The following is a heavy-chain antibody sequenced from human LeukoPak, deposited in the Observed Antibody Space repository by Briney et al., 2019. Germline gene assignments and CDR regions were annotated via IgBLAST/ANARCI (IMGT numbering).Heavy chain of an antibody. CDR3: ARISELMTTVTYFDY. J-gene: IGHJ4*02. V-gene: IGHV4-34*01. CDR1: GGAFSGYY. D-gene: IGHD4-17*01. Sequence: SEALSLTCAVYGGAFSGYYWSWIRQPPGKGLEWIGEINHSGSTNYNASLKSRVTISVDTSKNQFSLKLSSVTAADTAVYYCARISELMTTVTYFDYWGQGTLVTVSS. CDR2: INHSGST.